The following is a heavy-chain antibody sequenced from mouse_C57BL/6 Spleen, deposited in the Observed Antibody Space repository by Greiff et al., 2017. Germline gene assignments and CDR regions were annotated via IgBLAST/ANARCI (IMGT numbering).Heavy chain of an antibody. Sequence: EVQVVESGGGLVKPGGSLKLSCAASGFTFSSYAMSWVRQTPEKRLEWVATISDGGSYTYYPDNVKGRFTISRDNAKNNLYLQMSHLKSEDTAMYYCARGRDGYYLYYFDYWGQGTTLTVSS. D-gene: IGHD2-3*01. CDR2: ISDGGSYT. CDR1: GFTFSSYA. V-gene: IGHV5-4*01. CDR3: ARGRDGYYLYYFDY. J-gene: IGHJ2*01.